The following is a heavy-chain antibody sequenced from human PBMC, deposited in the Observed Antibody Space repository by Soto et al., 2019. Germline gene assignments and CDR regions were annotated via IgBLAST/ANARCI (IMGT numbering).Heavy chain of an antibody. Sequence: PSETLSLTCSVPGGSTSSYFWSWIRQPPGKGLEWIGYVFYIGSTNYNPSLGSRVTISIDTSKNQFSLKLSSVTAADTAVYYCARGRRRRIAAAVLDYWGQGTLVTVSS. CDR3: ARGRRRRIAAAVLDY. CDR2: VFYIGST. V-gene: IGHV4-59*12. CDR1: GGSTSSYF. J-gene: IGHJ4*02. D-gene: IGHD6-13*01.